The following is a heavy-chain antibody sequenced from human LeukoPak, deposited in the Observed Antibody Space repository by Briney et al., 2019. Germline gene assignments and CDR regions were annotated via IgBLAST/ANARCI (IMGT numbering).Heavy chain of an antibody. CDR3: ARGALHVFDY. D-gene: IGHD3-10*02. CDR1: GFTFSDCE. V-gene: IGHV3-48*03. J-gene: IGHJ4*02. CDR2: ISTSGSTT. Sequence: PGGALRLSCAASGFTFSDCEINWVRQPPGKGLEWVSCISTSGSTTYYAGSVKGGFTISRDNAKNSLFLQMNTLTAEDTAVYYCARGALHVFDYWGQGTPVTVSS.